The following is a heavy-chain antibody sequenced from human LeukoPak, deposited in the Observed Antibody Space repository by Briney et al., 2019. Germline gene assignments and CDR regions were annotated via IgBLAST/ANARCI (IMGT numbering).Heavy chain of an antibody. Sequence: SETLSLTCTVSGGSFSSYYWSWIRQPPGKGLEWIGYIYYSGSTNYNPSLKSRVTISLDTSKNQFSLKLSSVTAADTAVYYCARGLVGDILTGYHGIYWGQGTLVTVSS. CDR3: ARGLVGDILTGYHGIY. CDR2: IYYSGST. CDR1: GGSFSSYY. V-gene: IGHV4-59*01. J-gene: IGHJ4*02. D-gene: IGHD3-9*01.